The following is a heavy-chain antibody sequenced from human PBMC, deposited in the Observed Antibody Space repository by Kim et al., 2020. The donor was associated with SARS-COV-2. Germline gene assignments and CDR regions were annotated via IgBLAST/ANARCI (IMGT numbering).Heavy chain of an antibody. CDR2: ISGSGGST. V-gene: IGHV3-23*01. CDR3: AKGSSGWYVGRESYFDY. J-gene: IGHJ4*02. CDR1: GFTFSSYA. Sequence: GGSLRLSCAASGFTFSSYAMSWVRQAPGKGLEWVSAISGSGGSTYYADSVKGRFTISRDNSKNTLYLQMNSLRAEDTAVYYCAKGSSGWYVGRESYFDYWGQGTLVTVSS. D-gene: IGHD6-19*01.